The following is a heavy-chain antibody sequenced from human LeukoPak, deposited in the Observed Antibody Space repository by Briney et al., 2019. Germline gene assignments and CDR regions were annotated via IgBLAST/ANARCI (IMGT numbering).Heavy chain of an antibody. CDR1: GFTFSNYW. V-gene: IGHV3-74*01. Sequence: GGSLRLSCVASGFTFSNYWMHWVRQAPGKGLVWVSRINGDGSSTRYADSVQGRFTISRDNAKNTLLLQMHSLRVEDTAVYYCARLKGYCRGGSCCSYYFDFWGQGTLVTVSS. CDR2: INGDGSST. CDR3: ARLKGYCRGGSCCSYYFDF. D-gene: IGHD2-15*01. J-gene: IGHJ4*02.